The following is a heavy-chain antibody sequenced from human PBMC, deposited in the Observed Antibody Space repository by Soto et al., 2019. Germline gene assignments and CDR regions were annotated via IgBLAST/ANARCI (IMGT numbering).Heavy chain of an antibody. V-gene: IGHV1-69*13. Sequence: GASVKVSCKASGGTFSSYAISWVRQAPGQGLEWMGGIIPIFGTANYAQKFQGRVTITADESTSTAYMELSSLRSEDTAVYYCARDSPIAALTYYYYGMDVWGQGITVTVSS. J-gene: IGHJ6*02. CDR3: ARDSPIAALTYYYYGMDV. CDR2: IIPIFGTA. D-gene: IGHD6-6*01. CDR1: GGTFSSYA.